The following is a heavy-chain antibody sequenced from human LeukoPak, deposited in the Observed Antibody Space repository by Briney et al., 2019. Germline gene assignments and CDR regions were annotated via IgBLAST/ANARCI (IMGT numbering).Heavy chain of an antibody. CDR1: GVTFSSYS. J-gene: IGHJ6*04. CDR3: AKSTRAVMAMMDV. D-gene: IGHD3-16*01. Sequence: GGSLRLSCAASGVTFSSYSMNWVRQAPGKGLEWVSSISSRSTYIYYADSVKGRFTISRDNAKNSLYLQMNSLRAEDTAVCFCAKSTRAVMAMMDVWGKGTTVTVSS. CDR2: ISSRSTYI. V-gene: IGHV3-21*01.